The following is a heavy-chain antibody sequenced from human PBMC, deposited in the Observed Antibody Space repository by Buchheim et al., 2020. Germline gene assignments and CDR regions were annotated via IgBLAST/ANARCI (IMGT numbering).Heavy chain of an antibody. CDR3: TTGGVTYYDFWSGYYPYYYYYGMDV. D-gene: IGHD3-3*01. Sequence: EVQLVESGGGLVKPGGSLRLSCAASGFTFSNAWMGWVRQAPGKGLEWVGRIKSKTDGGTTDYAAPVKGRFTISRDDSKNTLYLQMNSLKTEDTAVYYCTTGGVTYYDFWSGYYPYYYYYGMDVWGQGTT. CDR2: IKSKTDGGTT. V-gene: IGHV3-15*01. CDR1: GFTFSNAW. J-gene: IGHJ6*02.